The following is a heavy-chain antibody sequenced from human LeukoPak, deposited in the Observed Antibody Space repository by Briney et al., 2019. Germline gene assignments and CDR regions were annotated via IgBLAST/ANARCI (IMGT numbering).Heavy chain of an antibody. CDR1: GYSISSGYY. V-gene: IGHV4-38-2*02. J-gene: IGHJ4*02. CDR2: IYHSGST. CDR3: ARDGPYRHYYGSGSHNHFDY. D-gene: IGHD3-10*01. Sequence: SETLSLTCAVSGYSISSGYYWGWIRQPPGKGLEWIGSIYHSGSTYYNPSLKSRVTISVDTSKNQFSLKLSSVTAADTAVYYCARDGPYRHYYGSGSHNHFDYWGQGTLVTVSS.